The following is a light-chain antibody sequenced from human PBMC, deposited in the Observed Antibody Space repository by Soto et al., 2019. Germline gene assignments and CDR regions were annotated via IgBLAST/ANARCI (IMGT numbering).Light chain of an antibody. J-gene: IGKJ4*01. CDR3: QQTFSNLIS. V-gene: IGKV1-39*01. CDR1: ESISNY. CDR2: SAS. Sequence: IQLTQSPSSLSASAGDRVTIACRASESISNYLNWYQLKPGEAPKVLIYSASTLRGGVPSRFSGTGSGTEFTLTINSLQPEDVATYFCQQTFSNLISFGGGTKVEIK.